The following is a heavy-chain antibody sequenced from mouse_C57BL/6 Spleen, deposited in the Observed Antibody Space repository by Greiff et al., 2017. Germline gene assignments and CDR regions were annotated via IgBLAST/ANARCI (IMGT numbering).Heavy chain of an antibody. CDR2: IDPEDGDT. Sequence: DVQLQESGAELVKPGASVKLSCTASGFNIKDYYMHWVKQRTEQGLEWIGRIDPEDGDTKYAPKFQGKATITADTSSNTAYLQLSSLTSEDTAVYYCARCQNGYYVYYFDYWGQGTTLTVSS. CDR1: GFNIKDYY. D-gene: IGHD2-3*01. J-gene: IGHJ2*01. CDR3: ARCQNGYYVYYFDY. V-gene: IGHV14-2*01.